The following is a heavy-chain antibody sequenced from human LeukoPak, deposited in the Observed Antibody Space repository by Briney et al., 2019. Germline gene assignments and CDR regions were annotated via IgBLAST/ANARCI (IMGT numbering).Heavy chain of an antibody. CDR2: INPSGGST. Sequence: GASAKVSCKASGYTLISYYMQSVRQHPEQGLEWMGIINPSGGSTHYAQKFQGRVPMTRDTSTSTVYMELSSLRSEDTAVYYCARDGEMNLPRQGYYYDSSGYDNYWGQGTLVTVSS. CDR1: GYTLISYY. D-gene: IGHD3-22*01. V-gene: IGHV1-46*01. CDR3: ARDGEMNLPRQGYYYDSSGYDNY. J-gene: IGHJ4*02.